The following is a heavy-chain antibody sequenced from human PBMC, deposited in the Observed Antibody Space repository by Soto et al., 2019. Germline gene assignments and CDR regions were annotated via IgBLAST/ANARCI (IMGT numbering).Heavy chain of an antibody. CDR3: AREGVTAILNWFDP. CDR2: IWYDGSNK. D-gene: IGHD2-21*02. V-gene: IGHV3-33*01. CDR1: GFTFSSYG. J-gene: IGHJ5*02. Sequence: GGSLRLSCAASGFTFSSYGMHWVRQAPGKGLEWVAVIWYDGSNKYYADSVKGRFTISRDNSKNTLYLQMNSLRAEDTAVYYCAREGVTAILNWFDPWGQGTLVTVSS.